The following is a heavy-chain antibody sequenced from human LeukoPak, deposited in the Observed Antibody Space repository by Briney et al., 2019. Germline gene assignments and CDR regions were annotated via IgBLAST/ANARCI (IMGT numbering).Heavy chain of an antibody. CDR3: ASSPSITMVRGVENNWFDP. J-gene: IGHJ5*02. Sequence: SVKVSCKASGGTFSSYAISWVRQAPGQGLEWMGGIIPIFGTANYAQKFQGRVTITADESTSAAYMELSSLRSEDTAVYYCASSPSITMVRGVENNWFDPWGQGTLVTVSS. V-gene: IGHV1-69*13. CDR2: IIPIFGTA. CDR1: GGTFSSYA. D-gene: IGHD3-10*01.